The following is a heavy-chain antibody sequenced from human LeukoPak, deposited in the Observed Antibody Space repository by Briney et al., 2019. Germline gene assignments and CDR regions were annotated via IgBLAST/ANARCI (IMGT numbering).Heavy chain of an antibody. CDR3: ANSIGGSRNDAFDI. CDR1: GYTFTGYY. Sequence: ASVKVSCRASGYTFTGYYIHWVRQAPGQGLEWMGWINSNSGGASYAQKFQGRVTMTRDTSISTACRELSSLRSYDTAVYYCANSIGGSRNDAFDIWGRGTMVSVSS. D-gene: IGHD3-10*01. V-gene: IGHV1-2*02. CDR2: INSNSGGA. J-gene: IGHJ3*02.